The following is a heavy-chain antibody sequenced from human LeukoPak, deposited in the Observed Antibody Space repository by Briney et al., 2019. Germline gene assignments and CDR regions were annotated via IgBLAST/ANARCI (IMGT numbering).Heavy chain of an antibody. Sequence: QPGASLRLSCAASGFTFSSYAMSWARQAPGKGLEWVSAISGSGGSTYYADSVKGRFTISRDNSKNTLYLQMNSLRAEDTAVYYCAKSPGYGDYLFDYWGQGTLVTVSS. J-gene: IGHJ4*02. CDR3: AKSPGYGDYLFDY. CDR2: ISGSGGST. CDR1: GFTFSSYA. V-gene: IGHV3-23*01. D-gene: IGHD4-17*01.